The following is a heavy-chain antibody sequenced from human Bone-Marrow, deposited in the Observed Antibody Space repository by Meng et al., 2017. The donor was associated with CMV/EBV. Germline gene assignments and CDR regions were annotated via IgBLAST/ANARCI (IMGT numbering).Heavy chain of an antibody. CDR2: INPNTGGT. J-gene: IGHJ5*02. CDR1: GYTFTGYY. V-gene: IGHV1-2*02. D-gene: IGHD3-22*01. CDR3: ARVPQYDSSGYYSP. Sequence: ASVKVSCKASGYTFTGYYMHWVRQAPGQGLEWMGWINPNTGGTNYAQKFQGRVTMTRDTSIRTAYMELSTLRSDDTAVYYCARVPQYDSSGYYSPWGQGTLVTVYS.